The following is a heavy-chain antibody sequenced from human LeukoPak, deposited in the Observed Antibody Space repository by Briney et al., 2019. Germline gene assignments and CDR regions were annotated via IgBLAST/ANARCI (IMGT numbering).Heavy chain of an antibody. CDR3: ARAVRLGIREPIWFDP. D-gene: IGHD1-26*01. CDR1: GGSISSGDYY. J-gene: IGHJ5*02. CDR2: IYYSGST. Sequence: SETLSLTCTVSGGSISSGDYYWSWIRQPPGKGLEWIGYIYYSGSTYYNPSLKSRVTISVDTSKNQFSLKLSSVTAADTAVYYCARAVRLGIREPIWFDPWGQGTLVTVSS. V-gene: IGHV4-30-4*02.